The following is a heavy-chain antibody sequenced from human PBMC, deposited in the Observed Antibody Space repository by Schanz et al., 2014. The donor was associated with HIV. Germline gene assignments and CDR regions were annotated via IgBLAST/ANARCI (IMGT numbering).Heavy chain of an antibody. V-gene: IGHV3-9*01. CDR2: INWSSSSR. Sequence: EVQLVESGGDLVQPGRSLRLSCAASGFTFEDYSLHWVRQVPGRGLDWVSGINWSSSSRAYADSVKGRFTISRDNDKNFVYLQMDSLRPEDTAVYYCAKGSNYYGLDVWGQGTTVTVS. J-gene: IGHJ6*02. CDR3: AKGSNYYGLDV. CDR1: GFTFEDYS. D-gene: IGHD3-10*01.